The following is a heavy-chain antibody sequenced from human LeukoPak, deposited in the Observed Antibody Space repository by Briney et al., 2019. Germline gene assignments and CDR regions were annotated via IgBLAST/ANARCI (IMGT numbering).Heavy chain of an antibody. Sequence: GGSLRLSCAASGFTFSSYAMSWVRQAPGKGLKWVSAISGSGGSTYYADSVKGRFTISRDNSKNTLYLQMNSLRAEDTAVYCCARDRDDFWSGYYTSYFDYWGQGTLVTVSS. D-gene: IGHD3-3*01. CDR2: ISGSGGST. J-gene: IGHJ4*02. CDR1: GFTFSSYA. V-gene: IGHV3-23*01. CDR3: ARDRDDFWSGYYTSYFDY.